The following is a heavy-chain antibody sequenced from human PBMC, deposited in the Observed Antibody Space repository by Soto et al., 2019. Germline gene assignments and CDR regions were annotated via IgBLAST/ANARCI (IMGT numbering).Heavy chain of an antibody. CDR2: IYYSGST. CDR3: ARDAARDRAYYYYGMDV. CDR1: GGSISSGDYY. J-gene: IGHJ6*02. Sequence: SETLSLTCTVSGGSISSGDYYWSWIRQPPGKGLEWIGYIYYSGSTYYNPSLKSRVTISVDTSKNQFSLKLSSVTAADTAVYYCARDAARDRAYYYYGMDVWGQGTTVTVS. V-gene: IGHV4-30-4*01. D-gene: IGHD3-10*01.